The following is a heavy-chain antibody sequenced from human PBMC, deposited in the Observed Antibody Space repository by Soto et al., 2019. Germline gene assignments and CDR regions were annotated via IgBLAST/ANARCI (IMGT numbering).Heavy chain of an antibody. V-gene: IGHV4-39*01. Sequence: QLQLQESGPGLVKPSETLSLTCTVSGGSISSSSYYWGWIRQPPGKGLEWIGSIYYSGSTYYNPSLKSRVTISVDTSKNQFSLKLSSVTAADTAVYYCARLIVRYSREIDYWGQGTLVTVSS. J-gene: IGHJ4*02. CDR3: ARLIVRYSREIDY. D-gene: IGHD6-13*01. CDR2: IYYSGST. CDR1: GGSISSSSYY.